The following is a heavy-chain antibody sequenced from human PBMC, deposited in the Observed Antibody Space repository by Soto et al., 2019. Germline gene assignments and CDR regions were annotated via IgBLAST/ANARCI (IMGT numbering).Heavy chain of an antibody. Sequence: GGSLRLSCAASGFTFSSYSMNWVRQAPGKGLEWVSYISSSSSTIYYADSVKGRFTISRDNAKNSLYLQMNSLRAEDTAVYYCAREIILWSGSLLVSWFDPWGQGTLVTVSS. CDR3: AREIILWSGSLLVSWFDP. CDR2: ISSSSSTI. CDR1: GFTFSSYS. D-gene: IGHD3-3*01. J-gene: IGHJ5*02. V-gene: IGHV3-48*01.